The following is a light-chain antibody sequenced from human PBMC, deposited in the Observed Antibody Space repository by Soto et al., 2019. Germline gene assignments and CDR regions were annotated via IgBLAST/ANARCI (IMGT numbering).Light chain of an antibody. CDR3: QQYNSYPWT. J-gene: IGKJ1*01. Sequence: DIQMTQSPSTLSASVGDRVTITCRASQSISSWLAWYQQTPGKAPNLLIYKASSLESGVPSRFSGSGSGTEFTLTISSLQPDDFATYYCQQYNSYPWTFGQGTKVEIK. V-gene: IGKV1-5*03. CDR1: QSISSW. CDR2: KAS.